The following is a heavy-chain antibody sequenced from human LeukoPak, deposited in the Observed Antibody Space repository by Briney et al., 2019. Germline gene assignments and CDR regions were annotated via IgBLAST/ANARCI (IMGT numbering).Heavy chain of an antibody. Sequence: GGSLRLSCAASGFTFSSYSMNWVRQAPGRGLEWVSSISSSSSYIYYADSVKGRFTISRDNAKNSLYLQMNSLRAEDTAVYYCARDLSGVAAAGNFDYWGQGTLVTVPS. CDR2: ISSSSSYI. CDR3: ARDLSGVAAAGNFDY. D-gene: IGHD6-13*01. V-gene: IGHV3-21*01. CDR1: GFTFSSYS. J-gene: IGHJ4*02.